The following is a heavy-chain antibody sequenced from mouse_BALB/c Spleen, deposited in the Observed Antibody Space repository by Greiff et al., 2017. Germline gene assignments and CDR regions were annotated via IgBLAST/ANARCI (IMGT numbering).Heavy chain of an antibody. CDR2: ILPGSGST. D-gene: IGHD2-1*01. Sequence: QVQLQQSGAELMKPGASVKISCKATGYTFSSYWIEWVKQRPGHGLEWIGEILPGSGSTNYNEKFKGKATFTADTSSNTAYMQLSSLTSEDSAVYYCARNYGKRYWYFDVWGAGTTVTVSS. CDR3: ARNYGKRYWYFDV. CDR1: GYTFSSYW. J-gene: IGHJ1*01. V-gene: IGHV1-9*01.